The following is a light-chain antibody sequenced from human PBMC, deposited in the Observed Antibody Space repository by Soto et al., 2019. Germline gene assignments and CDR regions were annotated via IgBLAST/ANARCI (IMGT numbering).Light chain of an antibody. CDR3: QQRSNWYT. CDR1: QSVSSY. V-gene: IGKV3-11*01. CDR2: DAS. Sequence: EIVLTQSPATLSLSPGERATLSCRASQSVSSYLAWYQQKPGQAPRLLIYDASNRATGSPARFSGSGSGTDFPLTISSLEPEDFAVYYCQQRSNWYTFGQGTKLEIK. J-gene: IGKJ2*01.